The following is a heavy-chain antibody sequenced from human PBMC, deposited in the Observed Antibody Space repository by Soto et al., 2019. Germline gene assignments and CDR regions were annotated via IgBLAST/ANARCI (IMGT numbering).Heavy chain of an antibody. D-gene: IGHD1-20*01. Sequence: LSLTCTVSGGSISSNDYYWSWIRQPPGKGLEWIGYIYYSGSTYYNPSLKSRVTISADTSKTQFSLKLTSVTAADTAVYYCARGRYNWNQGAFDIWGQGTVVTVSS. CDR3: ARGRYNWNQGAFDI. CDR1: GGSISSNDYY. CDR2: IYYSGST. J-gene: IGHJ3*02. V-gene: IGHV4-30-4*01.